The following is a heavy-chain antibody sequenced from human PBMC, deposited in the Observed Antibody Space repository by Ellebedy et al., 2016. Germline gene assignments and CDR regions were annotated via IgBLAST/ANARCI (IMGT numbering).Heavy chain of an antibody. V-gene: IGHV1-8*01. CDR3: ARGPWNLDRTGRYCDLEY. CDR1: GYTFTNYD. J-gene: IGHJ4*02. CDR2: MSPNSGNT. D-gene: IGHD1-1*01. Sequence: ASVKVSCKASGYTFTNYDINWVRQATGQGLEWVGWMSPNSGNTGYAQKFQGRVTMTRDTSISTAYMELSSLRSDDTAVYYCARGPWNLDRTGRYCDLEYWGQGTLVTVSS.